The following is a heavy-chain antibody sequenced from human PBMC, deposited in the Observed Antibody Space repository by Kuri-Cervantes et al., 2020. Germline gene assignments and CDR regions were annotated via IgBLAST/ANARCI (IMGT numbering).Heavy chain of an antibody. CDR2: IFRSGST. D-gene: IGHD3-10*01. CDR3: ATLAVDSFGSGSYSYYFGY. Sequence: SETLSLTCDVSGYSISNGYYWAWIRQSPGKGLEWIGNIFRSGSTYYSPSLKSRVTISVDTSKNQFSLKLSSVTAADTAVYYCATLAVDSFGSGSYSYYFGYWGQGTLVTVSS. J-gene: IGHJ4*02. CDR1: GYSISNGYY. V-gene: IGHV4-38-2*01.